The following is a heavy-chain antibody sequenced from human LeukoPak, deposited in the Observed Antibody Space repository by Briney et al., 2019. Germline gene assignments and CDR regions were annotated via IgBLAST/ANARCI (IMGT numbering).Heavy chain of an antibody. Sequence: SETLSLTCTVSGGSISSGGYYWSWIRQHPGRGLEWIGYIYYSGSTYYNPSLKSRVTISVDTSKNQFSLKLSSVTAADTAVYYCGSGYYYYGMDVWGQGTTVTVSS. V-gene: IGHV4-31*03. CDR3: GSGYYYYGMDV. CDR2: IYYSGST. CDR1: GGSISSGGYY. J-gene: IGHJ6*02.